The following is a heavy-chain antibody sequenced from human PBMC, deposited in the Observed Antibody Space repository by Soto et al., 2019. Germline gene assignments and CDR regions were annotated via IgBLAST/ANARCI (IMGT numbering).Heavy chain of an antibody. CDR1: GYSFTNYD. J-gene: IGHJ4*02. V-gene: IGHV1-8*01. Sequence: ASVKVSCKASGYSFTNYDINWVRQATGQGLEWMGWMNPNSGNTGYAEKFQGRVTMTRNTSTRTAYMELSSLRSDDTAVDECARVVSGGHSDLWGKGTLVTVSS. D-gene: IGHD2-15*01. CDR3: ARVVSGGHSDL. CDR2: MNPNSGNT.